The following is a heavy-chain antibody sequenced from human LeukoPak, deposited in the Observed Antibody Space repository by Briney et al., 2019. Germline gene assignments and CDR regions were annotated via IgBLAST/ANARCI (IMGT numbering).Heavy chain of an antibody. J-gene: IGHJ3*02. D-gene: IGHD2-2*02. Sequence: ASVKVSCKASGYTFTGYYMHWVRQAPGHGLEWMGWINPIGGGTIYAQRFQGRVTMTRDTSISTAYMGVNRLRSDDTAVYYCARERGYCVSSSCYTSDAFDIWGQGTMVTVSS. V-gene: IGHV1-2*02. CDR3: ARERGYCVSSSCYTSDAFDI. CDR2: INPIGGGT. CDR1: GYTFTGYY.